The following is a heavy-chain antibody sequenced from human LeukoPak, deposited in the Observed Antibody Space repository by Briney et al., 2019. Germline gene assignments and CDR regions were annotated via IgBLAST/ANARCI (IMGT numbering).Heavy chain of an antibody. V-gene: IGHV5-51*01. CDR1: GYSFTSYW. CDR3: GKHVGHIAVRTPPYYYYYYMDV. CDR2: IYPGDSDT. D-gene: IGHD2-15*01. J-gene: IGHJ6*03. Sequence: GESLKISCKGSGYSFTSYWIGWVRQMPGKGLELMGIIYPGDSDTSYSPSFQGQVTISADKSSSTAYLQWSTLNAADAAMYYCGKHVGHIAVRTPPYYYYYYMDVWGKGTTVTVSS.